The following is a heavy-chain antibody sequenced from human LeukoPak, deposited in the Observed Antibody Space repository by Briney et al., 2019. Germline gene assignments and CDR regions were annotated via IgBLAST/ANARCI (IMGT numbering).Heavy chain of an antibody. CDR3: ARGVGLIAAAGTRTFDI. V-gene: IGHV4-34*01. D-gene: IGHD6-13*01. CDR2: INHSGST. Sequence: PSETLSLACAVYGGSFSGYYWSWIRQPPGKGLEWIGEINHSGSTNYNPSLKSRVTISVDTSKNQFSLKLSSVTAADTAVYYCARGVGLIAAAGTRTFDIWGQGTMVTVSS. CDR1: GGSFSGYY. J-gene: IGHJ3*02.